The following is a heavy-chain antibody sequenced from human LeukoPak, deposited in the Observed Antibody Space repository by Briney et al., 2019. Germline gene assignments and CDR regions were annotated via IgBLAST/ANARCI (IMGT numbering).Heavy chain of an antibody. D-gene: IGHD3-10*01. CDR1: GYSFTSYW. J-gene: IGHJ4*02. CDR3: AKGPPTDGDLKGGGYYFDY. Sequence: GESLRISCKGSGYSFTSYWISWVRRMPGKGLEWMGRIDPSDSYTNYSPSFQGHVTISADKSISTAYLQWSSLKASDTATYYCAKGPPTDGDLKGGGYYFDYWGQGTLVTVSS. CDR2: IDPSDSYT. V-gene: IGHV5-10-1*01.